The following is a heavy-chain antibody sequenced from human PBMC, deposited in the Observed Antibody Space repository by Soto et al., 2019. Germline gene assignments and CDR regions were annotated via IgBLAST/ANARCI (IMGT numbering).Heavy chain of an antibody. CDR3: AKHKRKSQYYFDY. J-gene: IGHJ4*02. Sequence: EVQLLESGGALVQPGGSLRLSCAASGFTFSSSAMSWVRQSPRKGLEWVSTISGSTYYADSVKGRFTIPRENSRNTLYMQMNSLRAEDTAVYYCAKHKRKSQYYFDYWGQGTLVTVSS. D-gene: IGHD3-16*01. CDR2: ISGST. V-gene: IGHV3-23*01. CDR1: GFTFSSSA.